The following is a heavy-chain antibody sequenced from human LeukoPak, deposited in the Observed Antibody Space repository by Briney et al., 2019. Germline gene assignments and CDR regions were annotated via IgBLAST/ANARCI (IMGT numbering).Heavy chain of an antibody. CDR1: GFTFSGYS. CDR3: ARSPGDFWTDY. V-gene: IGHV3-48*01. CDR2: ISSSSSTI. J-gene: IGHJ4*02. Sequence: PGGSLRLSCAASGFTFSGYSMNWVRQAPGKGLEWVSYISSSSSTIYYADSVKGRFTISRDNAKNSLYLQMNSLRAEDTAVYYCARSPGDFWTDYWGQGTLVTVSS. D-gene: IGHD3/OR15-3a*01.